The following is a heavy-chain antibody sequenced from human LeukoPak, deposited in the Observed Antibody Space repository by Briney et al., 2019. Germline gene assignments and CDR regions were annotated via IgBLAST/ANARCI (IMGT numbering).Heavy chain of an antibody. J-gene: IGHJ5*02. V-gene: IGHV1-8*01. D-gene: IGHD2-2*01. Sequence: GASVKVSCKASGYTFTSYDINWVRQATGQGLEWMGWMNPNSGNTGYAQKFQGRVTITADESTSTAYMELSSLRSEDTAVYYCARVEGVPAAIWWFDPWGQGTLVTVSS. CDR2: MNPNSGNT. CDR3: ARVEGVPAAIWWFDP. CDR1: GYTFTSYD.